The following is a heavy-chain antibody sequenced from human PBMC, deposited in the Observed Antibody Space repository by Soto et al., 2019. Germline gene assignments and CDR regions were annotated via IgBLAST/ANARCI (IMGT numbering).Heavy chain of an antibody. CDR3: AKSPNFYCSSPYSYKFSFDF. V-gene: IGHV3-30*18. J-gene: IGHJ4*02. CDR2: ISYDGSDK. CDR1: GFTFNTYG. Sequence: PGGSLRLSCAASGFTFNTYGMHWVRQAPGKGLEWVAVISYDGSDKYYADSVKGRFIISRDNSKNTLYLQMNSLRAEDTAIYYCAKSPNFYCSSPYSYKFSFDFWGQGALVTVSS. D-gene: IGHD2-15*01.